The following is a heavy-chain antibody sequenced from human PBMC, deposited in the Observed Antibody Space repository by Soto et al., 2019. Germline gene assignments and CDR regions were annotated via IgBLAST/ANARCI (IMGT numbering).Heavy chain of an antibody. CDR2: IRSKAKSFAT. V-gene: IGHV3-73*01. CDR1: GFTISGAA. Sequence: AGSLRLSCAASGFTISGAAMHWVRQRSGTGMEWVARIRSKAKSFATGNADAVKGSLTISRVDSENTAYLQMNSRKTDDTAMYYCTTLGEWGSYSGYWGQGTLVTVSS. CDR3: TTLGEWGSYSGY. J-gene: IGHJ4*02. D-gene: IGHD1-26*01.